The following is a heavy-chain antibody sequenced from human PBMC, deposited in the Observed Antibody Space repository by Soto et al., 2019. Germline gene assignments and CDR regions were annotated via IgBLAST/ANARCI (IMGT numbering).Heavy chain of an antibody. CDR2: IYPAASDT. CDR1: GYTFSSYW. Sequence: RGESLKISCKASGYTFSSYWIAWSRQMPGKGLELMGVIYPAASDTRYSPSFEGHVTISAEKSTSTAYLQWSSLKASDTAIYYCARLYFSGKGYHYYGIEVWGQGTTLTVSS. V-gene: IGHV5-51*01. D-gene: IGHD3-10*01. J-gene: IGHJ6*02. CDR3: ARLYFSGKGYHYYGIEV.